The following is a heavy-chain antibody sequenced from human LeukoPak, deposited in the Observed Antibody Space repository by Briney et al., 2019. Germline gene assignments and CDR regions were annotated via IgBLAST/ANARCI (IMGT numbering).Heavy chain of an antibody. CDR1: GGSISSSSYY. CDR2: IYYSGST. V-gene: IGHV4-39*01. Sequence: SETLSLTRTVSGGSISSSSYYWGWIRQPPGKGLEWIGSIYYSGSTYYNPSLKSRVTISVDTSKNQFSLKLSSVTAADTAVYYCARRGVATTTDVWGQGTLVTVYS. CDR3: ARRGVATTTDV. D-gene: IGHD5-12*01. J-gene: IGHJ4*02.